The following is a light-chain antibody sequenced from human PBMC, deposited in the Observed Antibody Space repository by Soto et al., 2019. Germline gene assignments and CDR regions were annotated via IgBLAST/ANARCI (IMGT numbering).Light chain of an antibody. Sequence: ETVMTQSPGTLPLSPGERATLSCRASQSVSSSYLAWYQQKPGQAPRLLIYDASNRATGIPARLSGSGSGTDFTLTISSLEPEDFAVYYCQHYYNWPRTFGQGAKVDIK. CDR3: QHYYNWPRT. CDR1: QSVSSSY. J-gene: IGKJ1*01. CDR2: DAS. V-gene: IGKV3-20*01.